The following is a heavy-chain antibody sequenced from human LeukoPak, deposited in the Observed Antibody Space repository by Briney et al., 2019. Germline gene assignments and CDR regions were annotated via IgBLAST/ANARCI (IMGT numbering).Heavy chain of an antibody. D-gene: IGHD3-3*01. CDR1: GYTFTSYD. Sequence: ASVKVSCKASGYTFTSYDINWVRQATGQGLEWMGWMNPNSGNTGYAQKFQGRVTITRNTSISTAYMELSSLRSEDTAVYYCARGIDAPPYYDFWSGYFLEREDSSRWFDPWGQGTLVTVSS. CDR2: MNPNSGNT. J-gene: IGHJ5*02. CDR3: ARGIDAPPYYDFWSGYFLEREDSSRWFDP. V-gene: IGHV1-8*03.